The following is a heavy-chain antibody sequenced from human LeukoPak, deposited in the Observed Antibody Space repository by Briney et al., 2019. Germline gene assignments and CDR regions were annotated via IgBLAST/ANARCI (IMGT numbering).Heavy chain of an antibody. CDR3: ARDYGGSSPFDY. J-gene: IGHJ4*02. V-gene: IGHV3-48*03. D-gene: IGHD4-23*01. CDR2: ISSSDSTI. CDR1: GFTFSSYE. Sequence: GGSLRLSCAASGFTFSSYEMHWVRQAPGKGLEWVSYISSSDSTIYYADSVKGRFTISRDNAKNSLYLQMNSLRAEDTAVYYCARDYGGSSPFDYWGQGTLVTASS.